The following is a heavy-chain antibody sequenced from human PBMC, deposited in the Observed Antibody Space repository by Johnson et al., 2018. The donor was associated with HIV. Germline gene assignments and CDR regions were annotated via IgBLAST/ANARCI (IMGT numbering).Heavy chain of an antibody. V-gene: IGHV3-20*04. CDR2: VNWNGGTT. CDR3: VRGGLGYQNFHDRFDV. J-gene: IGHJ3*01. CDR1: GFIFEDYG. Sequence: VQLVESRGGLVQPGGSLRLSCAASGFIFEDYGMSWVRQLPGKGLEWVSGVNWNGGTTGYADSLKGRFTFSRDNAKNSLYMQMDSLRPEDTALYYCVRGGLGYQNFHDRFDVWGQGTVVTVSS. D-gene: IGHD3-16*02.